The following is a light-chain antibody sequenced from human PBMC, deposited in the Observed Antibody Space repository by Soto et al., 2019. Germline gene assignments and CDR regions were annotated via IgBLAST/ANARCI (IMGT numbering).Light chain of an antibody. Sequence: DIQLTQSPSSLSASVGDRVTITCRASQTIDTYVNWYQHKPGTAPKVLIYAATYLQNGVPSRFSGTGSGADFTLTISSLQPEDFATYYCQQNFNFPRTLGQATKVDIK. J-gene: IGKJ1*01. V-gene: IGKV1-39*01. CDR1: QTIDTY. CDR3: QQNFNFPRT. CDR2: AAT.